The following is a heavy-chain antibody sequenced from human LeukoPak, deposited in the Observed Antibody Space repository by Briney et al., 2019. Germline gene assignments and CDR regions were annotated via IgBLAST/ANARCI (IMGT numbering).Heavy chain of an antibody. CDR3: ARAKPYSSSSLDY. V-gene: IGHV3-74*01. CDR1: GFTFSSYW. J-gene: IGHJ4*02. Sequence: GGSLRLSCAASGFTFSSYWMHWFRKAPGKDLVWFSRINSDGSSTSYAASVRGRFIISRTNAKKPLYLQMNSLRAEARAVYYCARAKPYSSSSLDYWGQGTLVTVSS. D-gene: IGHD6-6*01. CDR2: INSDGSST.